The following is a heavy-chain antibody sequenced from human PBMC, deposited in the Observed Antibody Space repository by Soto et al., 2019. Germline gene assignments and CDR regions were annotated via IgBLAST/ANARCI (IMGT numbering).Heavy chain of an antibody. J-gene: IGHJ3*02. CDR2: IRSKANSYAT. CDR3: TGYYDFWSGYDAFDI. D-gene: IGHD3-3*01. V-gene: IGHV3-73*01. CDR1: GFTFSGSA. Sequence: GGSLRLSCAASGFTFSGSAMHWVRQASGKGLEWVGRIRSKANSYATAYAASVKGRFTISRDDSKNTAYLQMNSLKTEDTAVYYCTGYYDFWSGYDAFDILGQGTMVTVSS.